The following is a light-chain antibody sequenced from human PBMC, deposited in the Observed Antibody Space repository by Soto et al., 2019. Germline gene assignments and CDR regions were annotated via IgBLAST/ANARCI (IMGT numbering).Light chain of an antibody. J-gene: IGLJ2*01. CDR3: QSYDSSLGVV. V-gene: IGLV1-40*01. CDR2: GNS. CDR1: SSNIGAGYD. Sequence: QSVLTQPPSVSGAPGQRVTISCTGSSSNIGAGYDVHWYQQLPGTAPKLLIYGNSNRPSGVPDRFSGSKSGTSASLAITGLQAEDGADYYCQSYDSSLGVVFGGGTKLTAL.